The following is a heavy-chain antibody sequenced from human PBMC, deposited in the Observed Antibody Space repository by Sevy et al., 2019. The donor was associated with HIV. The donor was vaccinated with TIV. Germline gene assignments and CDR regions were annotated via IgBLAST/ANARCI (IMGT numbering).Heavy chain of an antibody. CDR1: GFTFSDYA. J-gene: IGHJ6*02. D-gene: IGHD1-26*01. V-gene: IGHV3-33*01. CDR3: ATYSVNYYYGMDV. Sequence: GGSLRLSCVASGFTFSDYAMHWVRQAPGKGLEWVVVIWYDGSNKYYVDSVKGRFTISRDNSKNMLYLQMNSLRAEDTAVYYCATYSVNYYYGMDVWGQGTTVTVSS. CDR2: IWYDGSNK.